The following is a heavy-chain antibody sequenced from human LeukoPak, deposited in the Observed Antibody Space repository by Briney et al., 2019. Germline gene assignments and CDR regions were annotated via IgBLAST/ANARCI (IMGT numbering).Heavy chain of an antibody. J-gene: IGHJ4*02. CDR2: IYYSGST. V-gene: IGHV4-39*07. Sequence: SETLSLTCTVSGGSISSYYWGWIRQPPGKGLEWIGSIYYSGSTYYNPSLKSRVTISVDTSKNQFSLKLSSVTAADTAVYYCARELPSYYYDSSGYTPPRSFDYWGQGTLVTVSS. CDR3: ARELPSYYYDSSGYTPPRSFDY. D-gene: IGHD3-22*01. CDR1: GGSISSYY.